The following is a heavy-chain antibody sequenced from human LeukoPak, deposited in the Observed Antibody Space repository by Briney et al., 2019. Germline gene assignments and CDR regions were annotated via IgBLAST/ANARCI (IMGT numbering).Heavy chain of an antibody. Sequence: SQTLSLTCTVSGASINSDGYYWTWIRQHPGKGLEWLTYIYYTGSTYYNPSLKSRLSILIDTSKNQFSLRLSSVTAADTALYYCARARVYYGSGDPFDYWGQGTLVTVSS. CDR1: GASINSDGYY. V-gene: IGHV4-31*03. D-gene: IGHD3-10*01. CDR3: ARARVYYGSGDPFDY. CDR2: IYYTGST. J-gene: IGHJ4*02.